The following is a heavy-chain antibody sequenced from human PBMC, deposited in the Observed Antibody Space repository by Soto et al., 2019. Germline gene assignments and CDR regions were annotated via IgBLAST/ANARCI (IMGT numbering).Heavy chain of an antibody. V-gene: IGHV4-30-2*01. CDR3: ASRLGDSGRLYFDY. CDR1: GGSISSGGYS. D-gene: IGHD3-16*01. Sequence: SETLSLTCAVSGGSISSGGYSWSWIRQPPGKGLEWIGYIYHSGSTYYNPSLKSRVTISVDTSKNQFSLKLSSVTAADTAVYYCASRLGDSGRLYFDYWGQGTLVTVSS. J-gene: IGHJ4*02. CDR2: IYHSGST.